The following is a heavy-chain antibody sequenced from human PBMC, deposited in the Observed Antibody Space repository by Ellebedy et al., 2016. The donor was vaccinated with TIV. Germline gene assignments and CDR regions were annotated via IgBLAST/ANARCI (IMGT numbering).Heavy chain of an antibody. CDR2: LYYSGNT. CDR3: ARIQPEDWFDP. Sequence: MPSETLSLTCTVSGGSISPYYWSWIRQPPGQGLEWIGYLYYSGNTNYNPSLKSRVTISVDTSKNQFSLKLSSVTAADTAVYYCARIQPEDWFDPWGQGTLVTVSS. D-gene: IGHD5-18*01. V-gene: IGHV4-59*08. CDR1: GGSISPYY. J-gene: IGHJ5*02.